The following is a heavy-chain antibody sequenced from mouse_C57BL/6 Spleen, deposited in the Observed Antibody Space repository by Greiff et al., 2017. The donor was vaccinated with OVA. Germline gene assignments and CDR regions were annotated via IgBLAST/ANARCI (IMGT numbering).Heavy chain of an antibody. V-gene: IGHV3-1*01. CDR1: GYSITSGYD. CDR3: ARDHYYGISHWYFDV. CDR2: ISYSGST. J-gene: IGHJ1*03. D-gene: IGHD1-1*01. Sequence: EVKLMESGPGMVKPSQSLSLTCTVTGYSITSGYDWHWIRHFPGNKLEWMGYISYSGSTNYNPSLKSRISITHDTSKNHFFLKLNSVTTEDTATYYCARDHYYGISHWYFDVWGTGTTVTVSS.